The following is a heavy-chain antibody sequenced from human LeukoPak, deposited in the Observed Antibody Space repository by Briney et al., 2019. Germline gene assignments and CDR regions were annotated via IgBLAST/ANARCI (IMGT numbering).Heavy chain of an antibody. Sequence: PGRSLRLSCAASGFTFSSYGMHWVRQAPGKGLEWVSSIGSDNKPHYSESVKGRFAISRDNSKSMLFLQLNSLRAEDTALYYCARDLGSGWYGAVDYWGQGTLVTVSS. CDR1: GFTFSSYG. V-gene: IGHV3-33*01. D-gene: IGHD6-19*01. CDR2: IGSDNKP. CDR3: ARDLGSGWYGAVDY. J-gene: IGHJ4*02.